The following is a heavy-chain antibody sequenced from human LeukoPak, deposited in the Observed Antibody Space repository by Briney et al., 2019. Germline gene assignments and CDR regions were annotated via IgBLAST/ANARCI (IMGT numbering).Heavy chain of an antibody. CDR1: GFTFSGYA. Sequence: PGGSLRLSCAASGFTFSGYAMTWVHQAPGKGLEWVSAISGNSAGTYYADSVKGRFTISRDNSKNTLYLQMNSLRAEDTAVYYCAKGYDFWSGGIDYWGQGTLVTASS. CDR2: ISGNSAGT. V-gene: IGHV3-23*01. CDR3: AKGYDFWSGGIDY. J-gene: IGHJ4*02. D-gene: IGHD3-3*01.